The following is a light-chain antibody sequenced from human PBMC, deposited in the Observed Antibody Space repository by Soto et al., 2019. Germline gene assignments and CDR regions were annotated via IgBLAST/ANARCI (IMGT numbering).Light chain of an antibody. J-gene: IGKJ1*01. CDR3: QQYNSYFWT. CDR1: QGISSY. CDR2: AAS. Sequence: AIRMTQSPSSLSASTGDRFTITCRASQGISSYLAWYQQKPGKAPKLLIYAASTLQSGVPSRFSGSGSGTDFTLTISCLQSEDFATYYCQQYNSYFWTFGQGTKVDI. V-gene: IGKV1-8*01.